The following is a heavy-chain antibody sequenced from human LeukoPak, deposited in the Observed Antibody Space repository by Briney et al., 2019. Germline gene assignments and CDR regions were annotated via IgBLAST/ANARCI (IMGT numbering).Heavy chain of an antibody. D-gene: IGHD4-17*01. CDR3: ASYGDYDNWFDP. V-gene: IGHV4-59*01. CDR1: GGSISSYY. Sequence: SETLSLTCTVSGGSISSYYWSWIRQPPGKGLEWIGYIYYSGSTNYNPSLKSRVTISVDTSKNQFSLKLSSVTAADSAVYYCASYGDYDNWFDPWGQGTLVTVSS. CDR2: IYYSGST. J-gene: IGHJ5*02.